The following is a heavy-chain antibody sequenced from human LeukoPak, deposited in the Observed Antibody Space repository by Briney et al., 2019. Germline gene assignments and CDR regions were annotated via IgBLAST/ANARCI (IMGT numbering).Heavy chain of an antibody. D-gene: IGHD3-22*01. CDR1: GGPLISYY. CDR3: ARLKFYDSTGYSPGYYMDV. V-gene: IGHV4-4*07. Sequence: PSETLSLPRSVSGGPLISYYWSWIRQPAGKGPEWMGRIYPTGNTYYNPSLKTRVTMSTDLSKKQFSLRLRSVTAADTAVYYCARLKFYDSTGYSPGYYMDVWGKGTAVTVSS. CDR2: IYPTGNT. J-gene: IGHJ6*03.